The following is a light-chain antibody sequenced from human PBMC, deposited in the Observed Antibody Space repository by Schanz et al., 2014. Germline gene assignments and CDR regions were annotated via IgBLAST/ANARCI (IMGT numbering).Light chain of an antibody. CDR2: GAS. V-gene: IGKV3-20*01. Sequence: EIVMTQSPATLSVSPGERVTLSCRASQSVSSNLAWYQRRPGQAPGLLIFGASSRATGIPDRFSGSGSGTDFTLTISRLEPEDFAVYYCQQYGRSSGLTFGGGTKVEIK. CDR3: QQYGRSSGLT. J-gene: IGKJ4*01. CDR1: QSVSSN.